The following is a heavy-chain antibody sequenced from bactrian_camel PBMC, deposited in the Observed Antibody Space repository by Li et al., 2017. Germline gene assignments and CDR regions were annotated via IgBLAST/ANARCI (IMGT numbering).Heavy chain of an antibody. D-gene: IGHD6*01. J-gene: IGHJ7*01. CDR1: GFTFSSSH. V-gene: IGHV3S40*01. CDR2: ITTQGGTT. Sequence: VESGGGSVQTGGSLRLSCAAPGFTFSSSHMAWVRQAPGKGLEWVSAITTQGGTTWYIDSVKDRFTISRDNVKNTVYLQLHSLKVEDTGMYYCAKAPWVAGSIALYRYGMDYWGKGTQVTVS.